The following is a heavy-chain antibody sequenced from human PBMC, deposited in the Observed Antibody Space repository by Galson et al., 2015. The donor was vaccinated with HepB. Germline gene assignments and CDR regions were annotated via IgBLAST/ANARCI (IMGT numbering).Heavy chain of an antibody. Sequence: SLRLSCAASGFTFSSYSMNWVRQAPGKGLEWVSYISRSSSHIYYADSVKGRFTISRGNAKNSLYLQMNSLRAEDTAVYYCASQQDYYYYYGMDVWGQGTTVTVSS. J-gene: IGHJ6*02. CDR3: ASQQDYYYYYGMDV. V-gene: IGHV3-21*05. CDR2: ISRSSSHI. CDR1: GFTFSSYS.